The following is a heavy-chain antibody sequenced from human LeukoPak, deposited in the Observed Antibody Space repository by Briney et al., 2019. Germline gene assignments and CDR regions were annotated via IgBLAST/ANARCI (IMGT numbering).Heavy chain of an antibody. CDR2: ISTSSSYI. CDR1: GFTFSSYS. D-gene: IGHD3-10*01. Sequence: GGSLRLSCAASGFTFSSYSMNWVRQAPGKGLEWVSFISTSSSYIYYADSVKGRFTISRDNAKNSLYLQMNSLRSDDTAIYCCARAMVRGITYFDYWGQGTLVTVSS. V-gene: IGHV3-21*04. CDR3: ARAMVRGITYFDY. J-gene: IGHJ4*02.